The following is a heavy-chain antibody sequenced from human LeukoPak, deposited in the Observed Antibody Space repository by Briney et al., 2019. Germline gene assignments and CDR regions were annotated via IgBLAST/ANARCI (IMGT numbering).Heavy chain of an antibody. CDR2: IYHSGST. D-gene: IGHD4-17*01. V-gene: IGHV4-34*01. CDR3: ARDRYGVSDL. Sequence: SETLSLTCAVYGGSFRGYYWSWIRQPPGKGLEWIGYIYHSGSTYYNPSLKGRVTISVDRSKNQFSLKLSSVTAADTAVYYCARDRYGVSDLWGRGTLVTVSS. CDR1: GGSFRGYY. J-gene: IGHJ2*01.